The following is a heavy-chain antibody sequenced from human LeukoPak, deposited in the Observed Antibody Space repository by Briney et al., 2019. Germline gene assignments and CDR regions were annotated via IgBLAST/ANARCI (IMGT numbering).Heavy chain of an antibody. Sequence: PGGSLRLSCAASGFTFSSCSMNWVRQAPGKGLEWVSYISSSSSTIYYADSVKGRFTISRDNAKNSLYLQMNSPRAEDTAVYYCARDGRGYSYGYPLDSWGQGTLVTVSS. V-gene: IGHV3-48*01. CDR3: ARDGRGYSYGYPLDS. CDR2: ISSSSSTI. CDR1: GFTFSSCS. J-gene: IGHJ4*02. D-gene: IGHD5-18*01.